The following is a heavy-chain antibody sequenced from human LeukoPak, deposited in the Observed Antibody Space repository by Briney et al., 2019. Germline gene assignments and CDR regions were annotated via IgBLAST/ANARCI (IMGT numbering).Heavy chain of an antibody. CDR2: IYHSGST. J-gene: IGHJ6*02. D-gene: IGHD4-17*01. Sequence: PSETLSLTCTVSGGSISSSGYYWSWLRQHPGKGLEWIGYIYHSGSTDYTPSLKSRVTISVDTSKNQFSLKLSSVTAADTAVYYCARPMTTVTTDYYYYGMDVWGQGTTVTVSS. CDR1: GGSISSSGYY. CDR3: ARPMTTVTTDYYYYGMDV. V-gene: IGHV4-31*03.